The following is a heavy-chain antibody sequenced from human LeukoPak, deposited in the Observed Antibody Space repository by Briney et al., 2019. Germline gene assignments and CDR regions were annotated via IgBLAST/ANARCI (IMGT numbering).Heavy chain of an antibody. D-gene: IGHD3-22*01. CDR3: ARDHYYDSSGYTFGY. CDR1: GGSISNYY. V-gene: IGHV4-59*01. Sequence: SETLSLTCTVSGGSISNYYWSWIRQPPGKGLEWIGYIYSSGSTNYNPSLKGRVTISVDTSKNQFSLKLSSVTAADTAVYYCARDHYYDSSGYTFGYWGQGTLVTVSS. J-gene: IGHJ4*02. CDR2: IYSSGST.